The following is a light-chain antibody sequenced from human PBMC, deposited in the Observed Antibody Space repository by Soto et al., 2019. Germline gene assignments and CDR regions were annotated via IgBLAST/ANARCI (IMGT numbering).Light chain of an antibody. Sequence: QSVLPQPASVSGSPGQSITISCTGTSSDVGGYNYVSWYQQHPGKAPKLMIYEVSNRPSGVSNRFSGSKSGNTASLTISGLQAEDEADYCCSSYTSSSTLVFGTGTKVTVL. CDR1: SSDVGGYNY. CDR2: EVS. V-gene: IGLV2-14*01. J-gene: IGLJ1*01. CDR3: SSYTSSSTLV.